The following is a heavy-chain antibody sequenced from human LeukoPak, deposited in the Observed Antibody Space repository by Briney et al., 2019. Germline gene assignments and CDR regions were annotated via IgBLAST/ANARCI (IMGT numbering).Heavy chain of an antibody. V-gene: IGHV1/OR15-1*02. J-gene: IGHJ4*02. CDR3: AREVGFGSQVYYFDY. CDR2: INPNSGGT. D-gene: IGHD3-16*01. Sequence: ASVKVSCKASGYIFTDYYMHWVRQDPGQKLGWMGRINPNSGGTNYAQKFQGRVTMTRDTSISTAYTELSRLKSDDTALYYCAREVGFGSQVYYFDYWGRGTLVTVSS. CDR1: GYIFTDYY.